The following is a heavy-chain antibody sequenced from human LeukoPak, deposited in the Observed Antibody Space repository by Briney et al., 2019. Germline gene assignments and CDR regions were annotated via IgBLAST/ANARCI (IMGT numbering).Heavy chain of an antibody. CDR3: AREGTAAGTIDY. CDR2: MNPNSGNT. D-gene: IGHD6-13*01. V-gene: IGHV1-8*03. CDR1: GGTFTSYD. Sequence: GASVKVSCKASGGTFTSYDINWVRQATGQGLAWMGWMNPNSGNTGYAQKFQGRVTITRNTSISTAYMELSSLRSEDTAVYYCAREGTAAGTIDYWGQGTLVTVSS. J-gene: IGHJ4*02.